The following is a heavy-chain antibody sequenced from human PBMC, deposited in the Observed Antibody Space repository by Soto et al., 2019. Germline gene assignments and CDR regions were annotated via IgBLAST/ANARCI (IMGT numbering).Heavy chain of an antibody. D-gene: IGHD2-15*01. CDR2: TYYRSKWYY. Sequence: SQTRSLTCVISGESVSSNSAAWSWIRQSPSRGLEWLGRTYYRSKWYYDYAVSVKSRITINPDTSKNKVSLQLISVTPEDTAVYYCASEDGNDTFDMWGQGTVVTV. V-gene: IGHV6-1*01. CDR1: GESVSSNSAA. CDR3: ASEDGNDTFDM. J-gene: IGHJ3*02.